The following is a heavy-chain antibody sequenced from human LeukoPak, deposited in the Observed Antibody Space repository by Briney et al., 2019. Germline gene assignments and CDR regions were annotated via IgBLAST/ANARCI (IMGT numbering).Heavy chain of an antibody. CDR3: TTDGVGVEGATYDN. Sequence: GESLRLSCAASGGTFSGSSWHWVRQAPGKGLEWVGRIRSKTNSYKTAYPASVKGTFTISSDDSKNTAYLQMNSLKTEDTAVYYCTTDGVGVEGATYDNWGQGTLVSVSS. CDR1: GGTFSGSS. V-gene: IGHV3-73*01. J-gene: IGHJ4*02. D-gene: IGHD1-26*01. CDR2: IRSKTNSYKT.